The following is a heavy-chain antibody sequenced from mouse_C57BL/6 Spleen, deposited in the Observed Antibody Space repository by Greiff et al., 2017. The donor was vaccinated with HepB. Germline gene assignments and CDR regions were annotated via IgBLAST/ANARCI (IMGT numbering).Heavy chain of an antibody. CDR2: IYPRSGNT. Sequence: QVQLQQSGAELARPGASVKLSCKASGYTFTSYGISWVKQRTGQGLEWIGEIYPRSGNTYYNEKFKGKATLTADKSSSTAYMELRSLTSEDSAVYFGARAILGDDDRYWGQGTTLTVAS. V-gene: IGHV1-81*01. CDR3: ARAILGDDDRY. D-gene: IGHD2-3*01. J-gene: IGHJ2*01. CDR1: GYTFTSYG.